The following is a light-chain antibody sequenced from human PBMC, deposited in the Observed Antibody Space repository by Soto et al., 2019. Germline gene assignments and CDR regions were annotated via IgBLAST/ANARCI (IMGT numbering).Light chain of an antibody. CDR2: GAS. J-gene: IGKJ3*01. Sequence: DIQMTQSPSPLSASVGDRVTITCRASQSIRSYLNWYQQEPGKAPKLLIYGASSLQSGVPSRFSGSGSGTDFTLTISNVQPEDFATYYCQQSYTAPRTFGPGTKVDI. CDR3: QQSYTAPRT. V-gene: IGKV1-39*01. CDR1: QSIRSY.